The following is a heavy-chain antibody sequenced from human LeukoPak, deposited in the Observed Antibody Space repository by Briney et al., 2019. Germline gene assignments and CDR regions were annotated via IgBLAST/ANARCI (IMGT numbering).Heavy chain of an antibody. CDR1: GGSIITDNYY. Sequence: SETLSLTCTVSGGSIITDNYYWTWIRQPPGKGLEWLASILYSGNTYYSPSLRSRVTISVDTSKNQFSLNLGSVTASDTAVYHCARHLRGASIWVDYWGQGSLVTVSS. J-gene: IGHJ4*02. D-gene: IGHD6-13*01. V-gene: IGHV4-39*01. CDR3: ARHLRGASIWVDY. CDR2: ILYSGNT.